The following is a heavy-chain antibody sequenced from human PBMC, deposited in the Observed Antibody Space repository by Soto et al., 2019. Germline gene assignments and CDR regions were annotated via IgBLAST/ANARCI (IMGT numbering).Heavy chain of an antibody. CDR2: ISAYNGNT. CDR3: AGDWRSIAAAGTEGDY. J-gene: IGHJ4*02. D-gene: IGHD6-13*01. CDR1: GYTFTSYG. Sequence: QVQLVQSGAEVKKPGASVKVSCKASGYTFTSYGISWVRQAPGQGLEWMGWISAYNGNTNYAQKLQGRVTMTTDTTPSAAYMELRSLRSDDTAVYYWAGDWRSIAAAGTEGDYWGQGTLVTVSS. V-gene: IGHV1-18*01.